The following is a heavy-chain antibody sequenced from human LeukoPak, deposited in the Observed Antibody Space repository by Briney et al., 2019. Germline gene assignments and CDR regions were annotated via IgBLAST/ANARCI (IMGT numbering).Heavy chain of an antibody. J-gene: IGHJ4*02. Sequence: GGSMRLSCAASGFTFSSYAMHWVRQAPGKGLEYVSAISSKGGSTYYADSVKGRFTISRDNSKTTLYLHMGSLTAEDMAVYYGASPKARYSYVPDPFDYWGQGTLVTVSS. CDR3: ASPKARYSYVPDPFDY. CDR1: GFTFSSYA. D-gene: IGHD5-18*01. CDR2: ISSKGGST. V-gene: IGHV3-64*02.